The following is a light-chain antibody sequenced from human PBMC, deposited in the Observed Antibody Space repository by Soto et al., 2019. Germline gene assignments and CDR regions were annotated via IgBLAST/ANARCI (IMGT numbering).Light chain of an antibody. V-gene: IGKV1-39*01. CDR2: TAS. CDR3: QQSYNSPFT. CDR1: QGISNY. Sequence: DIQMTQSPSSLSASIGERVTITCRASQGISNYLNWYQQKPGKAPKLLIYTASSLQSGVPSRFSGSGSGTELTLTISSLQPEDAATFYCQQSYNSPFTFGPGTKVDIK. J-gene: IGKJ3*01.